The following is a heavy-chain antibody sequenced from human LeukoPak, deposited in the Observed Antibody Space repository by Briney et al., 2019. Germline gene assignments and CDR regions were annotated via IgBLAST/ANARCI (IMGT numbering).Heavy chain of an antibody. D-gene: IGHD3-10*01. CDR3: ARGSHRAWEVLLD. Sequence: SETLSLTCAVYGGSFNYYWSWIRPPPGKGLEWIGDINQSGITNYDPSLKSRVTISIDTSKNQLSLKVTSVTTADTAVYYCARGSHRAWEVLLDWGQGTLVTVSS. V-gene: IGHV4-34*01. J-gene: IGHJ4*02. CDR1: GGSFNYY. CDR2: INQSGIT.